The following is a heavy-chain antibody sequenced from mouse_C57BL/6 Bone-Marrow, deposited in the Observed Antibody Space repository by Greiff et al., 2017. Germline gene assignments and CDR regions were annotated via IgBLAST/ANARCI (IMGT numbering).Heavy chain of an antibody. CDR2: ISSGSSTI. D-gene: IGHD1-1*01. J-gene: IGHJ4*01. CDR1: GFTFSDYG. CDR3: ARPGAAGSSYVYAMDY. V-gene: IGHV5-17*01. Sequence: EVKLMESGGGLVKPGGSLKLSCAASGFTFSDYGMHWVRQAPEKGLEWVAYISSGSSTIYYADTVKGRFTISRDNAKNTLFLQMTSLRSEDTAMYYCARPGAAGSSYVYAMDYWGQGTSVTVSS.